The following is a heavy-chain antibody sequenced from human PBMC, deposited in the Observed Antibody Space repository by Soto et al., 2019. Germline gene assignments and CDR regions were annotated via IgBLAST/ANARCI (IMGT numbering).Heavy chain of an antibody. CDR1: GFTFSSYW. Sequence: PGGSLRLSCAASGFTFSSYWMHWVRQAPGKGLVWVSRINSDGSSTSYADSVKGRFTISRDNAKNTLYLQMNSLRAEDTAVYYCARERGGSYYSDAFDIWGQGTMVTVSS. J-gene: IGHJ3*02. CDR3: ARERGGSYYSDAFDI. D-gene: IGHD1-26*01. CDR2: INSDGSST. V-gene: IGHV3-74*01.